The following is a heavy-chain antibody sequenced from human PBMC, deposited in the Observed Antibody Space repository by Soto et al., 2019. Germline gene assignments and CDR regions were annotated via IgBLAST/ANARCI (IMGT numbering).Heavy chain of an antibody. D-gene: IGHD3-10*01. Sequence: PSETLSLTCSVYGGSFSGYYWSWIRQPPGKGLEWIGEINHSGSTNYNPSLKSRVTISVDTSKNQFSLKLSSVTAADTAVYYCARGFGRDYYYYMDVWGKGTTVTVSS. J-gene: IGHJ6*03. CDR1: GGSFSGYY. CDR2: INHSGST. CDR3: ARGFGRDYYYYMDV. V-gene: IGHV4-34*01.